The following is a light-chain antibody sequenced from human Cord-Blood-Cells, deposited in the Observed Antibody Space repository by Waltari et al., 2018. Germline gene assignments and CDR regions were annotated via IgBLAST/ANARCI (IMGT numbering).Light chain of an antibody. V-gene: IGKV1-27*01. CDR3: QKYNSAPIFT. Sequence: IQMTQSPSSLSASVGDRVTITCRASKGISNYLAWYQQKPGKVPKLLIYAASTLQSGVPSRFSGSGSGTDFTLTISSLQPEDVATYYCQKYNSAPIFTFGPGTKVDIK. J-gene: IGKJ3*01. CDR2: AAS. CDR1: KGISNY.